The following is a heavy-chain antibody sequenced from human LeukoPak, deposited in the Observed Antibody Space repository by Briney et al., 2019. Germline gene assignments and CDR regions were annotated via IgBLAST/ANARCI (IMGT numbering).Heavy chain of an antibody. CDR3: ARLPTISTRGSRNFDY. V-gene: IGHV5-51*01. CDR2: IYAGDSDT. D-gene: IGHD2-15*01. J-gene: IGHJ4*02. CDR1: GYSFASYW. Sequence: GESLKISCKGSGYSFASYWIAWVRQMPGQGLEWMGIIYAGDSDTRYSPSFQGQVLISVDKSISTAYLRWGSLEPSDTAVYYCARLPTISTRGSRNFDYWGQGTLVTVSS.